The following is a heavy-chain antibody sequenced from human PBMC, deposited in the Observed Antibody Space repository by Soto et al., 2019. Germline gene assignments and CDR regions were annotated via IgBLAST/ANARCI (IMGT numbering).Heavy chain of an antibody. CDR3: ARHFYSSGTYYFDY. D-gene: IGHD3-10*01. J-gene: IGHJ4*02. CDR1: GDSISSSGYY. Sequence: LSLTCTVSGDSISSSGYYWGWIRQPPGKGLEWIGTIYYSGNTYYNPSLQSRVTISVDTSKNQFSLNLSSVTAADTAVYYCARHFYSSGTYYFDYWGQGTLVTVSS. V-gene: IGHV4-39*01. CDR2: IYYSGNT.